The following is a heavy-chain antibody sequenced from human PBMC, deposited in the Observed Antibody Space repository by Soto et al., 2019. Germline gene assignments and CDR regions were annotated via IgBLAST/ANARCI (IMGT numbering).Heavy chain of an antibody. CDR2: IIPIFGTA. V-gene: IGHV1-69*13. D-gene: IGHD2-2*02. CDR3: ASRSTTLATAIQYWFDT. J-gene: IGHJ5*02. CDR1: GGTFSSYA. Sequence: SVKVSCKASGGTFSSYAISWVRQAPGQGLEWMGGIIPIFGTANYAQKFQGRVTITADESTSTAYMELSSLRSEDTAVYYCASRSTTLATAIQYWFDTWGQGTLVTVSS.